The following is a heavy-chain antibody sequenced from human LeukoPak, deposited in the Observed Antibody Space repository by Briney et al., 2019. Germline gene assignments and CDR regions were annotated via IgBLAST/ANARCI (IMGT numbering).Heavy chain of an antibody. J-gene: IGHJ4*02. Sequence: GGSLRLSCAASGFTVSSNYMSWVRQAPGKGLEWVSVIYSGGSTYYADSVKGRFTISRDNPKNTLYLQMNSLRAEDTAVYYCAKDRHGAYFDYWGQGTLVTVSS. CDR1: GFTVSSNY. V-gene: IGHV3-53*01. CDR3: AKDRHGAYFDY. CDR2: IYSGGST. D-gene: IGHD4-17*01.